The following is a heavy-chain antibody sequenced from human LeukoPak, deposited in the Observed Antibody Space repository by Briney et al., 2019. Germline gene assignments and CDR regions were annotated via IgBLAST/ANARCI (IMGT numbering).Heavy chain of an antibody. CDR1: GFTFSSYW. CDR2: ISYDGSNK. D-gene: IGHD3-22*01. J-gene: IGHJ4*02. CDR3: ANSLDYYDENVIDY. V-gene: IGHV3-30*18. Sequence: GGSLRLSCAASGFTFSSYWMHWVRQAPGKGLEWVAVISYDGSNKYYADSVKGRFTTSRDNSKNTLYLQMNSLRAEDTAVYYCANSLDYYDENVIDYWGQGTLVTVSS.